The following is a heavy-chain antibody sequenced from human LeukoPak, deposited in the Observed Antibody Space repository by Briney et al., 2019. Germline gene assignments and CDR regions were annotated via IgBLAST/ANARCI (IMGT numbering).Heavy chain of an antibody. D-gene: IGHD6-19*01. Sequence: SETLSLTCIVSGDSISNYFWSWIRQPAGKGLEWLGRIYSGGTTNYNPSLKSRVTMSVDTSKNQFSLNLSSVTAADTAVYYCARSIAVAGLIFDYWGQGTLVTVSS. CDR2: IYSGGTT. CDR3: ARSIAVAGLIFDY. CDR1: GDSISNYF. V-gene: IGHV4-4*07. J-gene: IGHJ4*02.